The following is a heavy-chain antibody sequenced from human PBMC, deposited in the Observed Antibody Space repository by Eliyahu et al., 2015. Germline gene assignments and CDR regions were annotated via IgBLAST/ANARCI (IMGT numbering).Heavy chain of an antibody. CDR1: GFTFSDYF. J-gene: IGHJ5*02. V-gene: IGHV3-11*06. CDR2: ISSSSSYT. CDR3: ARVRDNWFDP. Sequence: QVQLVESGGGLVKPGGSLXLSCAAXGFTFSDYFMSWXPRAPGKGLQWVSYISSSSSYTNYADSVKGRFTISRDNAKNSLYLQMNSLRAEDTAVYYCARVRDNWFDPWGQGTLVTVSS.